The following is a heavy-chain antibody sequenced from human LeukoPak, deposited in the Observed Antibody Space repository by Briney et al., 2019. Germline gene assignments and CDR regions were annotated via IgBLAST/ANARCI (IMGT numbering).Heavy chain of an antibody. V-gene: IGHV1-2*02. CDR3: ARDTSYSSSWYYFDY. CDR1: GYTFTGYY. CDR2: INPNSGGT. J-gene: IGHJ4*02. Sequence: ASVKVSCKASGYTFTGYYMHWVRQAPGQRLEWMGWINPNSGGTNYAQKFQGRVTMTRDTSISTAYMELSRLRSDDTAVYYCARDTSYSSSWYYFDYWGQGTLVTVSS. D-gene: IGHD6-13*01.